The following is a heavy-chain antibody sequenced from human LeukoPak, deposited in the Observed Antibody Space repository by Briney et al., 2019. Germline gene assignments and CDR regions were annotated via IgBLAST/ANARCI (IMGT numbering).Heavy chain of an antibody. CDR3: ARVHSGRYYYYYYYMDV. CDR2: ISSSGSTI. J-gene: IGHJ6*03. CDR1: GFTFSSYE. D-gene: IGHD5-12*01. V-gene: IGHV3-48*03. Sequence: PTGGSLRLSCAASGFTFSSYEMNWVRQAPGKGLEWVSYISSSGSTIYYADSVKGRFTMSRDNAKNSLYLQMNSLRAEDTAVYYCARVHSGRYYYYYYYMDVWGKGTTVTISS.